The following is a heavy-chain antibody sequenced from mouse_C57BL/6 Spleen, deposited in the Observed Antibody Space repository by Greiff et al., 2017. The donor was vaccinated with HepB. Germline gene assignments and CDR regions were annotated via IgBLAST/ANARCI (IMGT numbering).Heavy chain of an antibody. V-gene: IGHV1-55*01. CDR2: IYPGSGST. CDR1: GYTFTSYW. J-gene: IGHJ3*01. CDR3: ARVDYDVGFAY. D-gene: IGHD2-4*01. Sequence: QVQLKESGAELVKPGASVKMSCKASGYTFTSYWITWVKQRPGQGLEWIGDIYPGSGSTNYNEKFKSKATLTVDTSSSTAYMQLSSLTSEDSAVYYCARVDYDVGFAYWGQGTLVTVSA.